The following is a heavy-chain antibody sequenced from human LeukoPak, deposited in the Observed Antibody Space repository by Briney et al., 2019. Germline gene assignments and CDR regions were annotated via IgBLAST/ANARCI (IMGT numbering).Heavy chain of an antibody. CDR2: INPSGGST. D-gene: IGHD6-19*01. CDR1: GYTFTSYG. Sequence: ASVKVSCKASGYTFTSYGISWVRQAPGQGLEWMGIINPSGGSTSYAQKFQGRVTMTRDTSTSTVYMELSSLRSEDTAVYYCARVKAVAGRLDAFDIWGQGTMVTVSS. J-gene: IGHJ3*02. V-gene: IGHV1-46*01. CDR3: ARVKAVAGRLDAFDI.